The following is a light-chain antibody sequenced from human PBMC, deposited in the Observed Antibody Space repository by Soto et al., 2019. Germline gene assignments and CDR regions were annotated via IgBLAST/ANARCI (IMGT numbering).Light chain of an antibody. CDR1: QSVSSN. J-gene: IGKJ1*01. CDR3: QQYNDWPLT. V-gene: IGKV3-15*01. CDR2: GAS. Sequence: IVMTQSPATLSLSPGEGATLSCRASQSVSSNLAWHQQKPGQAPRLLIYGASTRATGVPARFSGSGSGTEFTLTISSLQSEDFAVYYCQQYNDWPLTFGQGTKVDIK.